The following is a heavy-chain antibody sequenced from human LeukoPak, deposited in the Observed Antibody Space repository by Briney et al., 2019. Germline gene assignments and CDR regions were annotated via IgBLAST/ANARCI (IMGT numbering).Heavy chain of an antibody. CDR3: ARDPSGVVISYYYYGMDV. CDR1: GGTFSSYA. CDR2: VIPILGIA. V-gene: IGHV1-69*04. D-gene: IGHD3-3*01. Sequence: RASVKVSCKASGGTFSSYAIIWVRQAPGQGLEWMGRVIPILGIANYAQKFQGRVTITADKSTSTAYMELSSLRSEDTAVYYCARDPSGVVISYYYYGMDVWGQGTTVTVSS. J-gene: IGHJ6*02.